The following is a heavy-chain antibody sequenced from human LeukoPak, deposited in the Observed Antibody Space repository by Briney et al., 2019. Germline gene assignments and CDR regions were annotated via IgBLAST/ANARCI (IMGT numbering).Heavy chain of an antibody. D-gene: IGHD3-22*01. CDR1: GFTFRSYG. V-gene: IGHV3-30*02. Sequence: PGRSLRLSCEASGFTFRSYGMHWVRQAPGKGLEWVAFIWYDASNRYHADSVKGRFTISRDNSKNTLYLQMNSLRAEDTAVYYCAKDGAYDSSGYYYSFDYWGQGTLVTVSS. CDR2: IWYDASNR. J-gene: IGHJ4*02. CDR3: AKDGAYDSSGYYYSFDY.